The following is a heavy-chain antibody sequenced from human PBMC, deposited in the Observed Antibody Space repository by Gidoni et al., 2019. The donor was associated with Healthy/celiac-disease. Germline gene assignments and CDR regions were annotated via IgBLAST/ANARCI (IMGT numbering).Heavy chain of an antibody. CDR3: ARDRRYCSGGSCYPYYYGMDV. CDR2: IYHSGST. V-gene: IGHV4-4*02. J-gene: IGHJ6*02. Sequence: QVQLQESGPGLVKPSGTLSLTCAVSGGSISSSNWWSWVRQPPGKGLEWIGEIYHSGSTNYNPSLKSRVTISVDKSKNQFSLKLSSVTAADTAVYYCARDRRYCSGGSCYPYYYGMDVWGQGTTVTVSS. CDR1: GGSISSSNW. D-gene: IGHD2-15*01.